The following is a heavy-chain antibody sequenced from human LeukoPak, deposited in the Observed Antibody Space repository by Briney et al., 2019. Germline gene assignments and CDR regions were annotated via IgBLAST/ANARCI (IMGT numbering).Heavy chain of an antibody. J-gene: IGHJ4*02. Sequence: GGSLRLSCAASGFTFSSYGMHWVRQAPGKGLEWVAFIRYDGSNKYYADSVKGRFTISRDNSKNTLYLQMNGLRAEDTAVYYCAKDQHSGYSSSWYELDYWGQGTLVTVS. CDR2: IRYDGSNK. CDR3: AKDQHSGYSSSWYELDY. V-gene: IGHV3-30*02. CDR1: GFTFSSYG. D-gene: IGHD6-13*01.